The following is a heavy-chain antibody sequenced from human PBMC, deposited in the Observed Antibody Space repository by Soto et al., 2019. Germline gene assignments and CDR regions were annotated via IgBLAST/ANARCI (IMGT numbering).Heavy chain of an antibody. Sequence: SSVKVSCKASGGTFSSYAISWVRQAPGQGIEWMGGIIPIFGTANYAQKFQGRVTMTADESTSTAYMELSSLRSEDTAVYYCARRPYYYDSSAYWFDPWGQGTLVTVSA. D-gene: IGHD3-22*01. V-gene: IGHV1-69*13. CDR2: IIPIFGTA. J-gene: IGHJ5*02. CDR3: ARRPYYYDSSAYWFDP. CDR1: GGTFSSYA.